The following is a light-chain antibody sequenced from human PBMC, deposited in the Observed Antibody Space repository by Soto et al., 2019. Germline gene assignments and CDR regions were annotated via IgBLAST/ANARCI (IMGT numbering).Light chain of an antibody. CDR2: GAF. CDR1: QSVTSSY. J-gene: IGKJ5*01. V-gene: IGKV3-20*01. CDR3: QHYVRSPFT. Sequence: EIVLTQSPGTLSFSPGERATLSCRASQSVTSSYLAWYQQKPGQAPRLLIYGAFGRATGIPDRFSGSGSGTDFTLTISRLEPEDFAVYYCQHYVRSPFTFGQGTRLEIK.